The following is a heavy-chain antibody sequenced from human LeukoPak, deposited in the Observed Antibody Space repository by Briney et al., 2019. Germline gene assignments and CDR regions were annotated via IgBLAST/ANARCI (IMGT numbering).Heavy chain of an antibody. CDR2: IIPIFGTA. CDR3: ARARGSDSSSNYYMDV. D-gene: IGHD6-13*01. J-gene: IGHJ6*03. V-gene: IGHV1-69*05. Sequence: ASVKVSCKASGGTFSSYAISWVRQAPGQGLEWMGGIIPIFGTANYAQKFQGRVTITTDESTSTAYMELSSLRSEDTAVYYCARARGSDSSSNYYMDVWGKGTTVTVSS. CDR1: GGTFSSYA.